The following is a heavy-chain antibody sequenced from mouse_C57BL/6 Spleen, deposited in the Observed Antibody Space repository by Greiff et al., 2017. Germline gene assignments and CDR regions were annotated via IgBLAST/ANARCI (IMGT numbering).Heavy chain of an antibody. CDR3: ARYYYGSRGYVDV. CDR1: GYTFTSYW. J-gene: IGHJ1*03. V-gene: IGHV1-61*01. Sequence: QVQLQQPGAELVRPGSSVKLSCKASGYTFTSYWMDWVKQRPGQGLEWIGNIYPSDSETHYNQKFKDKATLTVDKSSSTAYMQLSSLTSEDSAVYYCARYYYGSRGYVDVWGTGTTVTVSS. CDR2: IYPSDSET. D-gene: IGHD1-1*01.